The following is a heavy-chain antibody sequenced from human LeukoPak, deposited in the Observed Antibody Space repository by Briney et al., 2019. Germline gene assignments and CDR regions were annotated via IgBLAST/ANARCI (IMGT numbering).Heavy chain of an antibody. D-gene: IGHD3-9*01. CDR1: GFTFSNYS. J-gene: IGHJ4*02. CDR3: ARAKEGRYTGGDY. CDR2: ISSSSSYI. Sequence: PGGSLRLSCAASGFTFSNYSMNWVRQAPGKGLEWVSSISSSSSYIYYADSVKGRFTISRDNAKNSLYLQMNGLRAEDTAGYYCARAKEGRYTGGDYWGQGTLVTVSS. V-gene: IGHV3-21*01.